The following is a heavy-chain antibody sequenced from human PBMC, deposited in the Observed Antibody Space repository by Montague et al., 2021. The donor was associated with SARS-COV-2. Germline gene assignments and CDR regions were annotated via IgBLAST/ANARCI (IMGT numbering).Heavy chain of an antibody. CDR3: ARDVGAYSGRPGAFDI. V-gene: IGHV3-53*04. D-gene: IGHD2-21*01. CDR2: ISGGDTT. Sequence: SLRLSCAASGLTVSANYMNWVRQALGKGLEWVSVISGGDTTYYADSVKGRFTISRHTSRNTLFLEMNSLTAEDTAVYYCARDVGAYSGRPGAFDIWGQGTLVTVAS. CDR1: GLTVSANY. J-gene: IGHJ3*02.